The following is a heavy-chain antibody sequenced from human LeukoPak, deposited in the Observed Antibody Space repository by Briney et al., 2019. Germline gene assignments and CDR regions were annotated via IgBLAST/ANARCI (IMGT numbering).Heavy chain of an antibody. CDR3: ARGRSSSWYFDYYYMDV. CDR2: IYYSGST. V-gene: IGHV4-59*01. CDR1: GGSISSYY. D-gene: IGHD6-13*01. Sequence: PSETLSLTCTVSGGSISSYYWSWIRQPPGKGLEWIGYIYYSGSTNYNPSLKSRVHISVDTSKNQFSLKLSSVTAADTAVYYCARGRSSSWYFDYYYMDVWGKGTTVTVSS. J-gene: IGHJ6*03.